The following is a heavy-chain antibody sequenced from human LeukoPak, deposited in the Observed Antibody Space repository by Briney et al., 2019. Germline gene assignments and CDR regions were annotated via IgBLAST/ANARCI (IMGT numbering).Heavy chain of an antibody. V-gene: IGHV1-18*01. CDR2: ISVHNGNT. CDR3: AGVQYYYNSRGYWNGFDP. CDR1: GYTFNNYG. D-gene: IGHD3-22*01. Sequence: GASVKVSCKVSGYTFNNYGISWVRQAPGQGLEWVGRISVHNGNTKYGQKFQGRVTMTEDTSTDTAYMELSSLRSEDTAVYYCAGVQYYYNSRGYWNGFDPWAREPWSPSPQ. J-gene: IGHJ5*02.